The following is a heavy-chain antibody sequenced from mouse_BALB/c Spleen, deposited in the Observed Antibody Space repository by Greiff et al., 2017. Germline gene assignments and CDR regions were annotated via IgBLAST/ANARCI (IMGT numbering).Heavy chain of an antibody. CDR2: ISSGGGST. CDR1: GFAFSSYD. V-gene: IGHV5-12-1*01. CDR3: ARHRRYDYAFAY. D-gene: IGHD2-4*01. Sequence: EVKLVESGGGLVKPGESLTLSCAASGFAFSSYDMSWVRQTLEKMLGLVAYISSGGGSTYYPATVKGRFTISRDNTKNTLYLQMSSLKSEDTAMYYCARHRRYDYAFAYWGQGTLVTVSA. J-gene: IGHJ3*01.